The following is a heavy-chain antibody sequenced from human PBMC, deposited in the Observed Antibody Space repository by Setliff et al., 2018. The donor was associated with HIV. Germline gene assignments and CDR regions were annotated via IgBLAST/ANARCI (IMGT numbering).Heavy chain of an antibody. J-gene: IGHJ4*02. D-gene: IGHD3-10*01. CDR3: ARQGTFYYGSGSLGY. CDR2: IYTSGST. V-gene: IGHV4-61*09. CDR1: GGSISSGSYY. Sequence: SETLSLTCTVSGGSISSGSYYWTWIRQPAGKGLEWIGQIYTSGSTNYNPSLKSRVIISIDTSKNQFSLKLASVTAADTAVYYCARQGTFYYGSGSLGYWGQGTLVTVSS.